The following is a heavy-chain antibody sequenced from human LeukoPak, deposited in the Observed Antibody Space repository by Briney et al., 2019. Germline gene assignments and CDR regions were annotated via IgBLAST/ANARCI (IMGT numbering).Heavy chain of an antibody. V-gene: IGHV4-38-2*02. CDR3: ARHSLITIFGVVKSDYFDY. CDR1: GYSISSGYY. J-gene: IGHJ4*02. CDR2: IYYSGST. Sequence: SETLSLTCTVSGYSISSGYYWGWIRQPPGKGLEWIGYIYYSGSTYYNPSLKSRVTISVDTSKNQFSLKLSSVTAADTAVYYCARHSLITIFGVVKSDYFDYWGQGTLVTVSS. D-gene: IGHD3-3*01.